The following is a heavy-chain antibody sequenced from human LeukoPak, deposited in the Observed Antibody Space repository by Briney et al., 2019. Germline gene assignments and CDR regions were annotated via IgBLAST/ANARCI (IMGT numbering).Heavy chain of an antibody. D-gene: IGHD1-1*01. J-gene: IGHJ4*02. CDR1: GGSISSSSYY. Sequence: SETLSLTCTVSGGSISSSSYYWDWIRQPPGKGREWIGSIYYSGSTYYNSFLKSRVTISVDTSKNQFSLKLSSVTAADTAVYYCARRNNLGYFDYWGQGALVTVSS. V-gene: IGHV4-39*01. CDR2: IYYSGST. CDR3: ARRNNLGYFDY.